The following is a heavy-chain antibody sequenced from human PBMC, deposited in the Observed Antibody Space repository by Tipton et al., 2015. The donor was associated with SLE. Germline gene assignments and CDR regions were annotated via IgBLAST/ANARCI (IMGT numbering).Heavy chain of an antibody. V-gene: IGHV4-61*01. J-gene: IGHJ3*02. CDR2: IYYSGST. CDR3: ARDPSMREAFDI. Sequence: TLSLTCTVSGGSVSSGSYYWSWIRQPPGKGLEWIGYIYYSGSTNYNPSLKSRVTISVDTSKNQFSLKLSSVTAADTAVYYCARDPSMREAFDIWGQGTMVTVSS. D-gene: IGHD2/OR15-2a*01. CDR1: GGSVSSGSYY.